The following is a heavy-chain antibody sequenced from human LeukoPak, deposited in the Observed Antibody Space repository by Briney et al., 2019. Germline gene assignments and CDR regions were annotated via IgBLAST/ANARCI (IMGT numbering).Heavy chain of an antibody. D-gene: IGHD5-18*01. CDR3: ASLDTAAIRTGGY. Sequence: PGGSLRLSCAASGFTFDDYAMPWVRQAPGKGLEWVSGISWNSGSIGYADSVKGRFTISRDSARNSLYLQMTSLKADDTAVYYCASLDTAAIRTGGYWGQGTLVTVSS. CDR1: GFTFDDYA. V-gene: IGHV3-9*01. CDR2: ISWNSGSI. J-gene: IGHJ4*02.